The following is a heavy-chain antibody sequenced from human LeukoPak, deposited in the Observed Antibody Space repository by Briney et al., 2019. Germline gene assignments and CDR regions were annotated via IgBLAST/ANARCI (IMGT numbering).Heavy chain of an antibody. CDR2: ISAYNGNT. V-gene: IGHV1-18*01. CDR3: ARRYSGSYSNWFDP. D-gene: IGHD1-26*01. CDR1: GYTFTSYG. Sequence: GASVKVSCKASGYTFTSYGISWVRQAPGQGLEWMGWISAYNGNTNYAQKLQGRVTTATDTSTSTAYMELRSLRSDDTAVYYCARRYSGSYSNWFDPWGQGTLVTVSS. J-gene: IGHJ5*02.